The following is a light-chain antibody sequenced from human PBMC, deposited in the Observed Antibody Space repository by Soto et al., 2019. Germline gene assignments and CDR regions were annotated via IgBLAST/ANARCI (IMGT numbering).Light chain of an antibody. Sequence: DIEMTQSPSTLSASVGDRVSITCRASQSISSWLAWYQQKPGKAPKLLIYDASSLESGVPSRFSGSGSGTQFTLSISSLQPDDFVTYYCQQCDSYPYTFGQGTNLEIK. CDR3: QQCDSYPYT. J-gene: IGKJ2*01. CDR2: DAS. CDR1: QSISSW. V-gene: IGKV1-5*01.